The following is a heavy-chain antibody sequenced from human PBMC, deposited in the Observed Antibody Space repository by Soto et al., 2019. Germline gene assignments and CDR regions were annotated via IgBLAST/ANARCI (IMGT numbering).Heavy chain of an antibody. V-gene: IGHV3-53*01. Sequence: EVQLVESGGGLIQPGGSLRLSCAVSGFTVSNNYMSWVRQAPGKGLEGVSVIYSGGYTAYGDSVKGRFTISRDNSKNTLFPKMKGLGPAAPALYCGATPPGGGGYWGQGTLVTVSS. D-gene: IGHD3-10*01. CDR1: GFTVSNNY. CDR2: IYSGGYT. J-gene: IGHJ4*02. CDR3: ATPPGGGGY.